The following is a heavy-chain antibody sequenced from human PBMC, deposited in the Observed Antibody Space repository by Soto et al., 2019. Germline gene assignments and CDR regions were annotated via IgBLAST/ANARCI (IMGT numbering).Heavy chain of an antibody. J-gene: IGHJ4*02. CDR1: GGSISGSY. CDR2: VYYTGST. D-gene: IGHD2-8*02. V-gene: IGHV4-59*01. Sequence: SETLFLTCSVSGGSISGSYWSWIRQSPGKGLEWLGYVYYTGSTNYSPSLRSRVSISVDTSKNEFSLRLSSVTAADTAVYFCARSVGFPGARIDYWGQLTQVIFAS. CDR3: ARSVGFPGARIDY.